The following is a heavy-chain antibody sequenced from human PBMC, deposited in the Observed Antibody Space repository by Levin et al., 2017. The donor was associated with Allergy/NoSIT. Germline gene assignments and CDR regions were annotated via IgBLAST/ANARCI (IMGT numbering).Heavy chain of an antibody. V-gene: IGHV1-69*13. D-gene: IGHD5-24*01. CDR3: AVSGYNYNYYYGMDV. CDR1: GGTFSSYA. J-gene: IGHJ6*02. CDR2: IIPIFGTA. Sequence: ASVKVSCKASGGTFSSYAISWVRQAPGQGLEWMGGIIPIFGTANYAQKFQGRVTITADESTSTAYMELSSLRSEDTAVYYCAVSGYNYNYYYGMDVWGQGTTVTVSS.